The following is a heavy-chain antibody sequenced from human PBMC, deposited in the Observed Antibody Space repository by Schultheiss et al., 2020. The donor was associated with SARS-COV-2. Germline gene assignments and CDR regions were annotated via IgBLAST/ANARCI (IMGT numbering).Heavy chain of an antibody. Sequence: GGSLRLSCTASGFTFGDYAMSWVRQAPGKGLEWVGFIRSKAYGGTTEYAASVKGRFTISRDDSKSIAYLQMNSLKTEDTAVYYCTREDTAMVTPGDMDVWGKGTTVTVSS. J-gene: IGHJ6*03. D-gene: IGHD5-18*01. V-gene: IGHV3-49*04. CDR1: GFTFGDYA. CDR3: TREDTAMVTPGDMDV. CDR2: IRSKAYGGTT.